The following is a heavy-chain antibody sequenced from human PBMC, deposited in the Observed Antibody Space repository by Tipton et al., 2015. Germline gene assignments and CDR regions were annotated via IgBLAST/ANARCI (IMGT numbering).Heavy chain of an antibody. D-gene: IGHD6-13*01. V-gene: IGHV3-23*01. CDR3: VKDGTRSSSWFDFDY. J-gene: IGHJ4*02. Sequence: SLRLSCAASGFSVSSNSLSWVRQAPGKGLEWVSVISGSGESTNYADSVKGRFTFSRDNSKNTLYMQMNSLRAEDTAIYYCVKDGTRSSSWFDFDYWGQGTLVTVSS. CDR1: GFSVSSNS. CDR2: ISGSGEST.